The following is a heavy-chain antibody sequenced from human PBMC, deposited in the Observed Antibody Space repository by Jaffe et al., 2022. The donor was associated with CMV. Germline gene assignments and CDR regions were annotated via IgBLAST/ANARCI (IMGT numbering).Heavy chain of an antibody. CDR3: TPAHDYGDHQQDY. Sequence: EVQLVESGGGLVQPGRSLRLSCTASGFTFGDYAMSWVRQAPGKGLEWVGFIRSKAYGGTTEYAASVKGRFTISRDDSKSIAYLQMNSLKTEDTAVYYCTPAHDYGDHQQDYWGQGTLVTVSS. V-gene: IGHV3-49*04. D-gene: IGHD4-17*01. J-gene: IGHJ4*02. CDR2: IRSKAYGGTT. CDR1: GFTFGDYA.